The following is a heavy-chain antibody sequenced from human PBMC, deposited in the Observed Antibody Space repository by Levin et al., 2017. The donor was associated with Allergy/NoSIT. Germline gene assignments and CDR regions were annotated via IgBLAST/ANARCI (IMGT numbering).Heavy chain of an antibody. CDR1: GSNFISYY. CDR3: ARLYDTSSWYENRFDP. V-gene: IGHV5-51*01. CDR2: IYPGDSDT. D-gene: IGHD6-13*01. J-gene: IGHJ5*02. Sequence: GGSLRLSCKASGSNFISYYIAWVRQMPGKGLEWMGVIYPGDSDTRYSPSFQGQVTISADKSITTAYLQWSSLKASDTAIYYCARLYDTSSWYENRFDPWGQGTLVTVSS.